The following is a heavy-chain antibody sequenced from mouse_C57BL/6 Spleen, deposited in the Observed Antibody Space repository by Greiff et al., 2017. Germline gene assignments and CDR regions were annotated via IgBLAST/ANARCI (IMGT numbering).Heavy chain of an antibody. CDR3: ARRGNYRGYAMDY. J-gene: IGHJ4*01. D-gene: IGHD2-1*01. Sequence: QVQLQQPGAELVMPGASVKLSCKASGYTFTSYWMHWVKQRPGQGLEWIGELDPSDSYTNYNQKFKGKSTLTVDKSSSTAYMQLSSLTSEDSAVYYCARRGNYRGYAMDYWGQGTSVTVSS. CDR2: LDPSDSYT. CDR1: GYTFTSYW. V-gene: IGHV1-69*01.